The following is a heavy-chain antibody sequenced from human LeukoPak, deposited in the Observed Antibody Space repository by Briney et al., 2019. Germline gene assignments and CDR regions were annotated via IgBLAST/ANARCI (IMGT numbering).Heavy chain of an antibody. Sequence: WASVKVSCKASGGAFSSYAISWVRRAPGQGLEWMGRITPILGIANYAQKFQGRVTITADKSTSTAYMELSSLRSEDTAVYYCARDGIAAAGTTRYYYYGMDVWGQGTTVTVSS. CDR2: ITPILGIA. J-gene: IGHJ6*02. CDR3: ARDGIAAAGTTRYYYYGMDV. V-gene: IGHV1-69*04. D-gene: IGHD6-13*01. CDR1: GGAFSSYA.